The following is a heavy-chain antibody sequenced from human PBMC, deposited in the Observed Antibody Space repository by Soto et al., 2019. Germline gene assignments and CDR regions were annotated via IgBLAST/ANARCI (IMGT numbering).Heavy chain of an antibody. J-gene: IGHJ4*02. D-gene: IGHD3-10*01. CDR2: IRWNSDSI. Sequence: EVQLVESGGGLVQPGRSLRLSCAASGFTFEDYDMHWVRQAPGKGLEWVSGIRWNSDSIGYAASVKGRFTISRDNGKNSLYLQMNSLRVEDTALYYFAKIPYGSGSFHCDHWGQGYLVNVSS. V-gene: IGHV3-9*01. CDR1: GFTFEDYD. CDR3: AKIPYGSGSFHCDH.